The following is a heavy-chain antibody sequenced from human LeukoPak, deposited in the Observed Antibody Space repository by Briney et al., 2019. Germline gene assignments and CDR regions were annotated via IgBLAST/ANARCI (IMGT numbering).Heavy chain of an antibody. V-gene: IGHV4-59*01. CDR1: GGSISGNS. Sequence: SETLSLTCTLSGGSISGNSWSWIRQPPGKGLEWIGNIYYSGTTYYNPSLKSRVTISLDMSKKQFSLKVSSVTAADTAVYYCARGDPGLRGVVDEIVPWGRGILVTVSS. CDR2: IYYSGTT. CDR3: ARGDPGLRGVVDEIVP. D-gene: IGHD3-10*01. J-gene: IGHJ5*02.